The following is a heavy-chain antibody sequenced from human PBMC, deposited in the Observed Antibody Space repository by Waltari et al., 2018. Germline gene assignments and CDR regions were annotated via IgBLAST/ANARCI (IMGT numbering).Heavy chain of an antibody. J-gene: IGHJ4*02. D-gene: IGHD5-12*01. Sequence: QLQLQESGPGLVKPSETLSLTCTVSRSSIRNNNYYWGWVRQPPGKWLEWIGSFYKSGTTYSTPSLKSRVTISVDTSNNQFSLKLNSVTAADTAVYYCVRGYPDIVATISDYWGQGTLVIVSS. V-gene: IGHV4-39*07. CDR3: VRGYPDIVATISDY. CDR1: RSSIRNNNYY. CDR2: FYKSGTT.